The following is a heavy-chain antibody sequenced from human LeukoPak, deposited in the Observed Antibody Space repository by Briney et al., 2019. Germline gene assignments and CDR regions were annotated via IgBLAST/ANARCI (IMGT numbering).Heavy chain of an antibody. Sequence: KPSETLSLTCAVYGGSFSGYYWSWIRQPPGKGLEWIGEIYHSGSTNYNPSLKSRVTISVDKSKNQFSLKLSSVTAADTAVYYCATDYYDSSGYPFNAFDIWGQGIMVTVSS. CDR2: IYHSGST. CDR3: ATDYYDSSGYPFNAFDI. D-gene: IGHD3-22*01. V-gene: IGHV4-34*01. J-gene: IGHJ3*02. CDR1: GGSFSGYY.